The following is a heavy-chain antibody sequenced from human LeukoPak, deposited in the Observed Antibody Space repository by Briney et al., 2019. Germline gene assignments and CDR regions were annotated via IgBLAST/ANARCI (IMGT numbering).Heavy chain of an antibody. CDR1: GFTFSSYS. CDR3: ARDGGSEAAPY. D-gene: IGHD6-13*01. CDR2: ITSSGTTM. V-gene: IGHV3-48*04. J-gene: IGHJ4*02. Sequence: GGSLRLSCAASGFTFSSYSMNWVRQAPGKGLEWVSHITSSGTTMYYADSVKGRFTISRDNAKNSLYLQMNTLRAGDTAVYYCARDGGSEAAPYWGQGTLVTVSS.